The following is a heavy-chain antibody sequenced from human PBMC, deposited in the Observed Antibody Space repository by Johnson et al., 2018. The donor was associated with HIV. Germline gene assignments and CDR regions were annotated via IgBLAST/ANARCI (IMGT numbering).Heavy chain of an antibody. CDR1: GFTFSSYA. CDR2: IGTAGDT. V-gene: IGHV3-13*01. J-gene: IGHJ3*01. Sequence: EVQLVESGGGVVRPGGSLRLSCAASGFTFSSYAMHWVRQATGKGLEWVSAIGTAGDTYYPGSVKGRFTISKDNSRNTLFLHMNSLRAEDTAVYYCARVGQKLVPVPRGAFDVWGQGTMVTVSS. CDR3: ARVGQKLVPVPRGAFDV. D-gene: IGHD6-6*01.